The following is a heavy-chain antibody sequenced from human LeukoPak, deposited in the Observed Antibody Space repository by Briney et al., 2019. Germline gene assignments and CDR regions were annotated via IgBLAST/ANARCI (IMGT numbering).Heavy chain of an antibody. V-gene: IGHV1-3*03. CDR1: GYTFTSYA. D-gene: IGHD6-13*01. Sequence: GASVKVSCKASGYTFTSYAMHWVRQAPGQRLEWMGWINAGNGNTKYSQEFQGRVTITRDTSASTAYMELSSLRSEDTAVYYCASWPLAAAGTSLFDSWGQGALVTVSS. J-gene: IGHJ4*02. CDR2: INAGNGNT. CDR3: ASWPLAAAGTSLFDS.